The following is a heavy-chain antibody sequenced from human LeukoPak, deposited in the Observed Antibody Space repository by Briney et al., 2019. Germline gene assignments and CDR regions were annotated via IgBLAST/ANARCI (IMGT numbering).Heavy chain of an antibody. Sequence: GESLKISCKGSGYSFTSYWIGWVRQMPGKGLEWMGIIYPGDSDTRYSPSFQGQVTISADKSISTAYLQWSSLKASDTAMYYCARHEFRVECSSTSCRNWFDPWGQGTLVTVSS. CDR1: GYSFTSYW. CDR3: ARHEFRVECSSTSCRNWFDP. V-gene: IGHV5-51*01. J-gene: IGHJ5*02. CDR2: IYPGDSDT. D-gene: IGHD2-2*01.